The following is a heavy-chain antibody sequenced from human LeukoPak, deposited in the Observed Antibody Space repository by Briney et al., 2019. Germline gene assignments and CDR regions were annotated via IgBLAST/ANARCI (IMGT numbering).Heavy chain of an antibody. V-gene: IGHV3-30*03. CDR3: AIDYGGNQHLDY. CDR2: ISYDGSNK. CDR1: GFTFSSYG. D-gene: IGHD4-23*01. Sequence: PGGSLRLSCAASGFTFSSYGMHWVRQAPGKGLEWVAVISYDGSNKYYADSVKGRFTISRDNSKNTLYLQMNSLRAEDTAVYYCAIDYGGNQHLDYWGQGTLVTVSS. J-gene: IGHJ4*02.